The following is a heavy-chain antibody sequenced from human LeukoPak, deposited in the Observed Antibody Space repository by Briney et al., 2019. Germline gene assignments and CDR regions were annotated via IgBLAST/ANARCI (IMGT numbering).Heavy chain of an antibody. J-gene: IGHJ4*02. V-gene: IGHV1-69*02. CDR3: ARLQNSGYEY. CDR2: IIPILGIA. D-gene: IGHD5-12*01. Sequence: GASVKVSCKASGYTFTGYYMHWVRRAPGQGLEWMGRIIPILGIANYAQKFQGRVTITADKSTSTAYMELSSLRSEDTAVYYCARLQNSGYEYWGQGTLVTVSS. CDR1: GYTFTGYY.